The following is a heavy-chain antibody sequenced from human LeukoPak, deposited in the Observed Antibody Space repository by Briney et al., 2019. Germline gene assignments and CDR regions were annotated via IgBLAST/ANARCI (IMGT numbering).Heavy chain of an antibody. Sequence: GGSLRLSCAASGFTVSSNNMNWVRQAPGKGLEWVSGISWNSGSIGYADSVKGRFTISRDNAKNSLYLQMNSLRAEDTALYYCAKSMLGSGSAFDYWGQGTLVTVSS. CDR3: AKSMLGSGSAFDY. D-gene: IGHD1-26*01. CDR2: ISWNSGSI. J-gene: IGHJ4*02. CDR1: GFTVSSNN. V-gene: IGHV3-9*01.